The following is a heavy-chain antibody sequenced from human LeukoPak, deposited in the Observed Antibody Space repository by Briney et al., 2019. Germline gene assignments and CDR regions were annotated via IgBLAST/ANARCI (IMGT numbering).Heavy chain of an antibody. D-gene: IGHD6-13*01. Sequence: SQTLSLTCVISGDSVSSNSAAWNWIRQSPSRGLEWLGRTYYRSKWFNHYAVSVKSRITINPDTSKNQFSLKVRSVTAADTAVYYCARDGEVLSSSWFWFDPWGQGTLVTVSS. V-gene: IGHV6-1*01. CDR2: TYYRSKWFN. CDR3: ARDGEVLSSSWFWFDP. CDR1: GDSVSSNSAA. J-gene: IGHJ5*02.